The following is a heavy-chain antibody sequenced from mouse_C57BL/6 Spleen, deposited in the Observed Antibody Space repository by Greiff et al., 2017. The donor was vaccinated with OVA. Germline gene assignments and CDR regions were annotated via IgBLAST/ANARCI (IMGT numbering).Heavy chain of an antibody. Sequence: QVQLQQPGAELVKPGASVKLSCKASGYTFTSYWMHWVKQRPGQGLEWIGMIHPNSGSTNYNEKFKSKATLTVDKSSSTAYMQLSSLTSEDSAVYYCARGIYYYGSSYEYYFDYWGQGTTLTVSS. CDR3: ARGIYYYGSSYEYYFDY. D-gene: IGHD1-1*01. V-gene: IGHV1-64*01. J-gene: IGHJ2*01. CDR1: GYTFTSYW. CDR2: IHPNSGST.